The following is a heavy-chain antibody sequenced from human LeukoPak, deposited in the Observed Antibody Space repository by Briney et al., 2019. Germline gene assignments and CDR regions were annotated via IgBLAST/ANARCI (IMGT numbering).Heavy chain of an antibody. V-gene: IGHV4-59*01. CDR1: GGSIGNFF. CDR3: ARDWELGH. J-gene: IGHJ4*02. CDR2: IYENGRT. D-gene: IGHD1-26*01. Sequence: PSETLSLTCTVSGGSIGNFFWSWIRQSPGEGLEWIGFIYENGRTSYNPSFKSRVTISVDMSKNQFSLRLTSMTAADTAVYYCARDWELGHWGRGILVTVTS.